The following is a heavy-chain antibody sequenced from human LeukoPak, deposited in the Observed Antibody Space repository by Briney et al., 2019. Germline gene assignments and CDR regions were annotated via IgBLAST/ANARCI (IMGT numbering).Heavy chain of an antibody. CDR1: GFTFTDYW. CDR3: ARDGTAAGLYFDL. D-gene: IGHD6-13*01. V-gene: IGHV3-7*01. CDR2: IKQDGGEK. Sequence: GGSLRLXCAVSGFTFTDYWMNWVRQAPGKGLEWVASIKQDGGEKSYVDSVKGRFTISRDNTKNSLYLQMSSLRAEDTAVYYCARDGTAAGLYFDLWGQGTLVTVSS. J-gene: IGHJ4*01.